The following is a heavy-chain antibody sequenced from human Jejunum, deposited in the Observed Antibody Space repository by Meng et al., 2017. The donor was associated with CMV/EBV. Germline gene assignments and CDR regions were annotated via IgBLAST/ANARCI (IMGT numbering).Heavy chain of an antibody. J-gene: IGHJ5*02. D-gene: IGHD2-15*01. Sequence: QVQRQEPGPGLVKPSETLSLTCSVSGASVSTYYWSWIRQPPGKGLEWIGYIYNSGGTYYNPSLKSRVTISIDTSKNQFSLKLNSVTAADTAVYYCVRHGDCSSGSCFYHWFDPWGQGSLVTVSS. CDR2: IYNSGGT. CDR1: GASVSTYY. V-gene: IGHV4-59*02. CDR3: VRHGDCSSGSCFYHWFDP.